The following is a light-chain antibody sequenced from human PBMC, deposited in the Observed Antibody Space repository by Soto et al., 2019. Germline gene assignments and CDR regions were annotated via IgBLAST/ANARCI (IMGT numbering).Light chain of an antibody. J-gene: IGLJ1*01. CDR1: SSDVGGYNY. Sequence: QSVVTQPRSVSGSPGQSVTISCTGTSSDVGGYNYVSWYQQHPGKAPKLMIYDVSKRPSGVPDRFSGSKSGNTASLTISGLQAEDEADYYCCSYAGTYPSGFGTGPKATVL. CDR3: CSYAGTYPSG. V-gene: IGLV2-11*01. CDR2: DVS.